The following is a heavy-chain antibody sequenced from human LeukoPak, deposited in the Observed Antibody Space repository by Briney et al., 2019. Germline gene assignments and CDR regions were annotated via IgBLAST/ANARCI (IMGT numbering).Heavy chain of an antibody. V-gene: IGHV4-34*01. D-gene: IGHD3-22*01. CDR2: INHSGST. CDR3: ARGEARRITMIVVVRYFDY. J-gene: IGHJ4*02. CDR1: GGSFSGYY. Sequence: SETLSLTCAVYGGSFSGYYWSWIRQPPGKGLEWIGEINHSGSTNYNPPFKSRVTISVDTSKNQFSLKLSSVTAADTAVYYCARGEARRITMIVVVRYFDYWGQGTLVTVSS.